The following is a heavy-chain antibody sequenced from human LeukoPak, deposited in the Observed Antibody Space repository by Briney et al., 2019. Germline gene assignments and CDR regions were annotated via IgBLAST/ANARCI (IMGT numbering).Heavy chain of an antibody. V-gene: IGHV4-4*07. Sequence: SETLSLTCTVSGGSISSYYWSWIRQPAGKGLEWIGRIDTSGSTNYNPSLKSRVTMSVDTSKNQFSLKLSSVTAADTALYYCARHPLGDPSLIGYFDYWGQGTLVTVSS. CDR2: IDTSGST. D-gene: IGHD3-10*01. J-gene: IGHJ4*02. CDR1: GGSISSYY. CDR3: ARHPLGDPSLIGYFDY.